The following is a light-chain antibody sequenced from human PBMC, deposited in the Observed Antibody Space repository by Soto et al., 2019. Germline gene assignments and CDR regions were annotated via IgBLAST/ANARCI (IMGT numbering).Light chain of an antibody. CDR2: GAT. CDR1: HIVSNL. V-gene: IGKV3-15*01. Sequence: IVSTESPARISVSPGDSATLSCRARHIVSNLLAWYQQKPGPAPRLLIHGATTRATGIPARFSGSGSGTEFTLTISSLQSEDFAVYYCQQYTIWPRTFGQGTKVDIK. J-gene: IGKJ1*01. CDR3: QQYTIWPRT.